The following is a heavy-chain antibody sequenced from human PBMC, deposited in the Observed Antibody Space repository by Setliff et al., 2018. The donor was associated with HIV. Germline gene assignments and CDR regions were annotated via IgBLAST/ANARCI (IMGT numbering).Heavy chain of an antibody. J-gene: IGHJ6*03. CDR1: GGSISSGSYY. CDR2: IYTRGST. Sequence: SETLSLTCTVSGGSISSGSYYWSWIRQPAGKGLEWIGHIYTRGSTNYNPSLKSRVTISVDTSKNQFSLKLSSVTAADTAVYYCARGLHSSTYYYYYYMDVWGKGTTVTVSS. D-gene: IGHD2-21*02. CDR3: ARGLHSSTYYYYYYMDV. V-gene: IGHV4-61*09.